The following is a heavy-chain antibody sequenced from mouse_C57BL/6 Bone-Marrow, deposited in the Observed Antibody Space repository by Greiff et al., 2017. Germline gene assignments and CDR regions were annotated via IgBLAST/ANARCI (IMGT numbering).Heavy chain of an antibody. V-gene: IGHV1-85*01. Sequence: VQGVESGPELVKPGASVKLSCKASGYTFTSYDINWVKQRPGQGLEWIGWIYPRDGSTKYNEKVKGKATLTVDTSSSTAYMALHSLTSEDSAVYFWARDYGSSYWYFDVWGTGTTVTVSS. CDR1: GYTFTSYD. CDR3: ARDYGSSYWYFDV. CDR2: IYPRDGST. J-gene: IGHJ1*03. D-gene: IGHD1-1*01.